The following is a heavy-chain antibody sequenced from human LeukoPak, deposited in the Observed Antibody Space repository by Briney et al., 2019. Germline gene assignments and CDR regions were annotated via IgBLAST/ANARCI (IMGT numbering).Heavy chain of an antibody. J-gene: IGHJ4*02. CDR3: ARESIAVAGAPFDY. D-gene: IGHD6-19*01. V-gene: IGHV3-48*03. CDR2: ISSGSTI. CDR1: GFTFSSYE. Sequence: GGSLRLSCAASGFTFSSYEMNWVRQAPGEGLEWVSYISSGSTIYDADSVKGRFTISRDNAKNSLYLQMNSLRAEDTAVYYCARESIAVAGAPFDYWGQGTLVTVSS.